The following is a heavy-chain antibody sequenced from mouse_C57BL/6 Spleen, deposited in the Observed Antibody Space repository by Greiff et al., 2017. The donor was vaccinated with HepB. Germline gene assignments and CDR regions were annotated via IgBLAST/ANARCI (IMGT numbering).Heavy chain of an antibody. CDR1: GFTFSSYA. D-gene: IGHD1-1*01. CDR2: ISDGGSYT. CDR3: ARGGTTVVATEYFDV. Sequence: EVQRVESGGGLVKPGGSLKLSCAASGFTFSSYAMSWVRQTPEKRLEWVATISDGGSYTYYPDNVKGRFTISRDNAKNNLYLQMSHLKSEDTAMYYCARGGTTVVATEYFDVWGTGTTVTVSS. J-gene: IGHJ1*03. V-gene: IGHV5-4*01.